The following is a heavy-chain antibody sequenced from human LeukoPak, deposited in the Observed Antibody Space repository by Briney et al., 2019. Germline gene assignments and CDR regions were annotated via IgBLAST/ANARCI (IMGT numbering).Heavy chain of an antibody. Sequence: SETLSLTCTVSGGSISRSSYYWGWIRQPPGKEVEWIGSIHYSGNTYDNPSLKSRITISVDTSRNQFSLKVTSVTAADTAVYYCARSPDCSSTSCYGDWFDPWGQGTLVTVSS. D-gene: IGHD2-2*01. CDR3: ARSPDCSSTSCYGDWFDP. CDR1: GGSISRSSYY. V-gene: IGHV4-39*07. J-gene: IGHJ5*02. CDR2: IHYSGNT.